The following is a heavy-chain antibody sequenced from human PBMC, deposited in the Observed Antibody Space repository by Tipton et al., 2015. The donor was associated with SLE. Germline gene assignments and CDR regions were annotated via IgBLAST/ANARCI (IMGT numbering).Heavy chain of an antibody. V-gene: IGHV3-30*03. CDR3: ARDGVAQRFFEWPKYYYYMQV. CDR2: TSFDGGNK. CDR1: GFTFSHYG. Sequence: SLRLSCAASGFTFSHYGMHWVRQAPGKGLECVAVTSFDGGNKYYADSVRGRFTISRDNSKNTLSLQMHSLSAEDTAVYYCARDGVAQRFFEWPKYYYYMQVVGNWATLTVPS. J-gene: IGHJ6*03. D-gene: IGHD3-3*01.